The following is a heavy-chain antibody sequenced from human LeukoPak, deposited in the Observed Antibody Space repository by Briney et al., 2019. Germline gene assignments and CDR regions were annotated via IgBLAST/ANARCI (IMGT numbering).Heavy chain of an antibody. V-gene: IGHV1-69*05. CDR3: ATLAVAGDYYFDY. D-gene: IGHD6-19*01. Sequence: ASVKVSCKASGGTFISYAISWVRQAPGQGVEWMGGIIPIFGTAYYAQNFQGRVTITTDESTSTAYMELSSLRSEDTAVYSCATLAVAGDYYFDYWGQGTLVTVSS. J-gene: IGHJ4*02. CDR1: GGTFISYA. CDR2: IIPIFGTA.